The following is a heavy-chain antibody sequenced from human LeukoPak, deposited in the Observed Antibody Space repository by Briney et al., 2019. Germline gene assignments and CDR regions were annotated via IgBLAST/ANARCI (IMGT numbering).Heavy chain of an antibody. D-gene: IGHD2-2*01. CDR2: IYYSGST. J-gene: IGHJ4*02. V-gene: IGHV4-59*01. CDR1: GGSISDYY. Sequence: SETLSLTCTVSGGSISDYYWTWIRQPPGKGLEWIGYIYYSGSTNYNPSLKSRVTISVDTSKNQFSLKLSSVTAADTAVYYCAGQDIVVVPAAMNPPFDYWGQGTLVTVSS. CDR3: AGQDIVVVPAAMNPPFDY.